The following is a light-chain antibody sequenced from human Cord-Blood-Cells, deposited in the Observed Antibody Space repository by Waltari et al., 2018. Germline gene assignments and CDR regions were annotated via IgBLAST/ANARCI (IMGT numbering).Light chain of an antibody. V-gene: IGKV3-15*01. CDR2: GAP. J-gene: IGKJ2*01. CDR1: QSVSSN. CDR3: QQYNNWPPSYT. Sequence: IVMTQSPATLSVSPGERATLSCKASQSVSSNSAWYQQKPGQAPRLLIYGAPTRATGIPARFSGSGSGTEFTLTISSLQSEDFAVYYCQQYNNWPPSYTFGQGTKLEIK.